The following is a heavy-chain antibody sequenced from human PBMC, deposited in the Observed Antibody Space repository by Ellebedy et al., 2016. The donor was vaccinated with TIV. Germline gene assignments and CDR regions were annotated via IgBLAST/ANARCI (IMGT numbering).Heavy chain of an antibody. CDR2: ISGTGDIT. CDR1: GFTFSTYA. J-gene: IGHJ4*02. CDR3: AKSGQSVYDY. V-gene: IGHV3-23*01. Sequence: GESLKISCAASGFTFSTYAMSWVRQAPGKGLEWGSSISGTGDITYYADSVKGRFTISRDNSKNTLYLQMNSLRAEDTAVYYCAKSGQSVYDYWGQGTLVTVSS. D-gene: IGHD3-3*01.